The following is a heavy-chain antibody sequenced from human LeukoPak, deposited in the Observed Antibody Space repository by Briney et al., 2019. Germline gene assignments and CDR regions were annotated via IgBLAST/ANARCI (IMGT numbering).Heavy chain of an antibody. CDR1: GGSFSGYY. V-gene: IGHV4-34*01. CDR2: INHSGST. J-gene: IGHJ4*02. Sequence: SETLSLTCAVYGGSFSGYYWSWIRQPPGKGLEWIGEINHSGSTNYNPSLKSRVTISVDTSKNQFSLKLSSVTVADMAVYYCASGQWLVPDYWGQGTLVTVSS. D-gene: IGHD6-19*01. CDR3: ASGQWLVPDY.